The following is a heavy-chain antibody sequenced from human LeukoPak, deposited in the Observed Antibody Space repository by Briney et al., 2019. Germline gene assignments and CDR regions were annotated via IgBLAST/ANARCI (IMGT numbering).Heavy chain of an antibody. V-gene: IGHV4-34*01. CDR1: GGSFSGYY. CDR3: ARQAYRGYYYPAASDI. D-gene: IGHD3-22*01. Sequence: SETLSLTCAVYGGSFSGYYWSWIRQPPGKGLEWIGEINHSGSTNYNPSLKSRVTISVDTSKNQFSLKLSSVTAADTAVYYCARQAYRGYYYPAASDICGQATIVTASS. CDR2: INHSGST. J-gene: IGHJ3*02.